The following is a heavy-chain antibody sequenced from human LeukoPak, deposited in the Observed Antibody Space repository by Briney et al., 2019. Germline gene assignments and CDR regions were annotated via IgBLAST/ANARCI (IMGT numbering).Heavy chain of an antibody. V-gene: IGHV4-61*02. J-gene: IGHJ1*01. CDR3: ASEVPASIDYFQH. D-gene: IGHD2-2*02. CDR1: GGSISSGTYF. CDR2: IYTSGST. Sequence: SETLSLTCTVSGGSISSGTYFWSWIRQPAGKGLEWIGRIYTSGSTNYNPSLKSRVTMSVDTSRNQFSLRLSSVTAADAAVYYCASEVPASIDYFQHWGQGTLVTVSS.